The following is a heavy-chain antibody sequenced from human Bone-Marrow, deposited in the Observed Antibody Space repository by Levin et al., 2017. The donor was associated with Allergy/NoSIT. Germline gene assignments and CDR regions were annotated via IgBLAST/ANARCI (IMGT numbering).Heavy chain of an antibody. V-gene: IGHV3-23*01. CDR3: AKSPGRHDFWSGYYPPATGVDY. CDR1: GFTFDTYA. J-gene: IGHJ4*02. CDR2: IDGSGGST. D-gene: IGHD3-3*01. Sequence: QSGGSLRLSCAASGFTFDTYALNWVRQAPGKGLEWVSIIDGSGGSTHYADSVKGRFTLSRDNSKNTVYLQMSSLRVEDTAVYYCAKSPGRHDFWSGYYPPATGVDYWGQGTLVTVS.